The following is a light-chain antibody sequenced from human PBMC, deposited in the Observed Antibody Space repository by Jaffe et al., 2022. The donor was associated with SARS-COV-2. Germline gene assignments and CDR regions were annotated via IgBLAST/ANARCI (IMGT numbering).Light chain of an antibody. Sequence: QAVVTQEPSLTVSPGGTVTLTCGSSTGAVTSGHYPYWFQQKPGQAPRTLIYDTNNKQSWTPARFSGSLLGGKAALTLTGAQSEDEADYYCLLSYSGAWVFGGGTKVTVL. V-gene: IGLV7-46*01. CDR2: DTN. J-gene: IGLJ3*02. CDR1: TGAVTSGHY. CDR3: LLSYSGAWV.